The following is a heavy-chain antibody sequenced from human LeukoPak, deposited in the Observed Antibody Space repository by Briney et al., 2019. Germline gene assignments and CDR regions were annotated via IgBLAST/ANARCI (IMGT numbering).Heavy chain of an antibody. J-gene: IGHJ4*02. Sequence: GGSLRLSCAASGFTFNNYWMHWVRQAPGKGLVWVSRINYDGSSTTYADSVKGRFTISRDNAKNTLYMQMNSLRAEDTAVYYCARVTHYFASGSLAIYYFDYWGKGTLVAVSS. CDR1: GFTFNNYW. D-gene: IGHD3-10*01. CDR3: ARVTHYFASGSLAIYYFDY. CDR2: INYDGSST. V-gene: IGHV3-74*01.